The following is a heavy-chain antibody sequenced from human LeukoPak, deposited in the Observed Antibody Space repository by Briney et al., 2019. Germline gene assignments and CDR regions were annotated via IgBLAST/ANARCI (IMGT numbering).Heavy chain of an antibody. V-gene: IGHV4-59*08. CDR1: GGSISSYY. CDR3: ARRKMATREFDY. CDR2: IYYSGST. D-gene: IGHD5-24*01. J-gene: IGHJ4*01. Sequence: SETLTLTCTASGGSISSYYWSWIRQPPGKGLEWIGYIYYSGSTNYNPSLKSRVTISVDTSKNQFSLKLSSVTAADTAVYYCARRKMATREFDYWGHGTLVTVSS.